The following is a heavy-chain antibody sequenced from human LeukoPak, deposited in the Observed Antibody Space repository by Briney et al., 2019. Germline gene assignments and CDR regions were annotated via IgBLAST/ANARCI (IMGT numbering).Heavy chain of an antibody. V-gene: IGHV4-34*01. CDR3: AVIAAAGGFDY. D-gene: IGHD6-13*01. CDR1: GGSFSGYY. Sequence: PSETLSLTCAVYGGSFSGYYWSWIRQPPGKGLEWIGEIDHSGSTNYNPSLKSRVTISVDTSKNQFSLKLSSVTAADTAVYYCAVIAAAGGFDYWGQGTLVTVSP. J-gene: IGHJ4*02. CDR2: IDHSGST.